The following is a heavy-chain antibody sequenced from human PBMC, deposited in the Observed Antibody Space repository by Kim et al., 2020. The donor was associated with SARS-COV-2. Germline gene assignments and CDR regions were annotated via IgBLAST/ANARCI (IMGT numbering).Heavy chain of an antibody. J-gene: IGHJ6*02. CDR3: VKAVRILTGSQYYYYYGMDV. D-gene: IGHD3-9*01. Sequence: GGSLRLSCSASGFTFSSYAMHWVRQAPGKGLEYVSAISSNGGSTYYADSVKGRFTISRDNSKNTLYLQMSSLRAEDTAVYYCVKAVRILTGSQYYYYYGMDVWGQGTTVTVSS. V-gene: IGHV3-64D*06. CDR1: GFTFSSYA. CDR2: ISSNGGST.